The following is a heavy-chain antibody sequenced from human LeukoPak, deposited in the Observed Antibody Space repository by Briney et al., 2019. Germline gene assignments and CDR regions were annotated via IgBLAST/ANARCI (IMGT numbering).Heavy chain of an antibody. Sequence: ASVKVSCKASGYTFTSHGISWVRQAPGQGLEWIGWISAYNGNTNYAQKLQGRVTMTTDTSTSTAYMELRSLRSDDTAVYYCARDSYRGEIPSGSHDYWGQGTLVTVSS. J-gene: IGHJ4*02. CDR3: ARDSYRGEIPSGSHDY. CDR1: GYTFTSHG. D-gene: IGHD1-26*01. CDR2: ISAYNGNT. V-gene: IGHV1-18*01.